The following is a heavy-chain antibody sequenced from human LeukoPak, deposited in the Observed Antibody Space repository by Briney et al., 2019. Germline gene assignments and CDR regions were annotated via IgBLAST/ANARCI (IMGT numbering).Heavy chain of an antibody. V-gene: IGHV1-69*05. CDR1: GGTFSSYA. CDR2: IIPIFGTA. D-gene: IGHD2-21*02. Sequence: SVKVSCKASGGTFSSYAISWVRQAPGQGLEWMGGIIPIFGTANYAQKFQGRVTITTDESTSTAYMELSSLRSEDTSVYYCASLSPAYCAGDCLRGSGWDAFDSWGQGTMVTVSS. J-gene: IGHJ3*02. CDR3: ASLSPAYCAGDCLRGSGWDAFDS.